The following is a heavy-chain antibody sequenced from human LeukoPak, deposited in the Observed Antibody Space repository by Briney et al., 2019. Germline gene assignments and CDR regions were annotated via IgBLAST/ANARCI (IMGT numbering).Heavy chain of an antibody. CDR1: GFTFSTYA. CDR2: ITVSGDYT. CDR3: ARVRDYYFDY. D-gene: IGHD2-21*02. J-gene: IGHJ4*02. V-gene: IGHV3-23*01. Sequence: PGGSLRLSCAASGFTFSTYAMRWVRQAPGKGLEWVSAITVSGDYTYYADSVKGRLTISRDNSKNTLYLQMNTLRAEDTAVYYCARVRDYYFDYWGQGTLVTVSS.